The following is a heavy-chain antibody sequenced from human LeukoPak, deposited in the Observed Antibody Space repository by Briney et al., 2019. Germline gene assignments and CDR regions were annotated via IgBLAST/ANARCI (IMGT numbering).Heavy chain of an antibody. Sequence: QTGGSLRLSCAASGFTFSSYEMNWVRQAPGKGLEWVSYISSSSSTIYYADSVKGRFTISRDNAKNSLYLQMNSLRAEDTAVYYCARDDGYNTIYYFDYWGQGTLVTVSS. D-gene: IGHD5-24*01. CDR3: ARDDGYNTIYYFDY. V-gene: IGHV3-48*01. CDR1: GFTFSSYE. J-gene: IGHJ4*02. CDR2: ISSSSSTI.